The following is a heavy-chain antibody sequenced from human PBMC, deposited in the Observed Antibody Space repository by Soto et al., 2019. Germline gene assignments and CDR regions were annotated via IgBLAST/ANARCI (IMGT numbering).Heavy chain of an antibody. J-gene: IGHJ4*02. CDR3: ARVNGRLGESPFDY. V-gene: IGHV3-21*01. D-gene: IGHD3-16*01. CDR1: GFTFSSYS. CDR2: ISSSSSYI. Sequence: EVQLVESGGGLVKPGGSLRLSCAASGFTFSSYSMNWVRQAPGKGLEWVSSISSSSSYIYYADSVKGRFTISRDNAKNSLYLQRNSLRAEDTAVYYCARVNGRLGESPFDYLGQGPLVTVSS.